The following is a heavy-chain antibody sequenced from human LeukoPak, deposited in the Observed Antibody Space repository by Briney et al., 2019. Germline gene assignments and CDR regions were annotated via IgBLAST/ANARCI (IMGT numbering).Heavy chain of an antibody. V-gene: IGHV3-7*01. J-gene: IGHJ5*02. Sequence: GGSLRLSCAASGFTLSSHWKGWIRQAPGKGLEWVANIRQDGGETYYVDSVKGRFTISRDNAKNSLYLQMNSLRVEETAMYYCARWRQSSTWYWLDPWGQGTLVTVSP. CDR2: IRQDGGET. CDR1: GFTLSSHW. D-gene: IGHD6-13*01. CDR3: ARWRQSSTWYWLDP.